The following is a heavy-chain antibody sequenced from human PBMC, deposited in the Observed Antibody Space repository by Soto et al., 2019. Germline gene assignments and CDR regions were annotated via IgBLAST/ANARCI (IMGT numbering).Heavy chain of an antibody. D-gene: IGHD2-2*02. CDR3: ARGCSSSDCYTNYYYYYGMDV. Sequence: GGSLRLSCAASGFTFSSFAMHWARQAPGKGLEWVAFISYDGRKNSYADSVKGRFTVSRDNSKNTVYLQMNSLRAEDTAVYYCARGCSSSDCYTNYYYYYGMDVWGHGTTVTVYS. J-gene: IGHJ6*02. CDR2: ISYDGRKN. CDR1: GFTFSSFA. V-gene: IGHV3-30*04.